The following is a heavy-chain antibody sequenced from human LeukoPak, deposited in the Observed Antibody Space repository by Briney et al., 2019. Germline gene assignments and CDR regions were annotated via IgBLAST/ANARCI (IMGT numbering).Heavy chain of an antibody. D-gene: IGHD6-19*01. CDR3: ARLGSGWDSQGLHF. V-gene: IGHV5-51*01. Sequence: GESLKISCKGSGYNFTNYWIAWVRQTPGKGLECMGIIYPGDSDTKYSPSFQGQVTISADRSISTAYIQWSSLKASDSAMYYCARLGSGWDSQGLHFWGQGTLLTVSS. CDR2: IYPGDSDT. J-gene: IGHJ4*02. CDR1: GYNFTNYW.